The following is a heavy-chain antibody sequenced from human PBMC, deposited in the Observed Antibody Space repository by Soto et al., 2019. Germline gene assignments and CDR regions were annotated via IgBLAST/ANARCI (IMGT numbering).Heavy chain of an antibody. D-gene: IGHD3-22*01. CDR3: ARLWDGYSPSGAFDI. CDR1: EESCVIYG. Sequence: SMRISGNGAEESCVIYGSDAVRTKPVKALEWMGIIYPGDSDTRCSASYQGLVTISADKSSSTAYLQWSSLKASYTAMYYCARLWDGYSPSGAFDICGRGTMVTISS. V-gene: IGHV5-51*01. CDR2: IYPGDSDT. J-gene: IGHJ3*02.